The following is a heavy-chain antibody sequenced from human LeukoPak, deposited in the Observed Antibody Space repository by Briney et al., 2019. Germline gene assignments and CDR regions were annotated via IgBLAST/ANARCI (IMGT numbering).Heavy chain of an antibody. J-gene: IGHJ4*02. CDR3: ARLTWDTTMVRYYFDF. CDR1: GGSMSSYY. CDR2: IYYTGST. Sequence: SETLSLTCTVSGGSMSSYYWNWIRQPPGKGLEWIGYIYYTGSTSYNPSLKSRVTISLDTSKNQFSLKLSSVTAADTAVYYCARLTWDTTMVRYYFDFWGQGTLVTVSS. V-gene: IGHV4-59*08. D-gene: IGHD5-18*01.